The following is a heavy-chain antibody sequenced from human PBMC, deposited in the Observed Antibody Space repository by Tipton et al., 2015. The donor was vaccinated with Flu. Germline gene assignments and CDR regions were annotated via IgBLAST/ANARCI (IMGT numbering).Heavy chain of an antibody. CDR2: IYTSGNT. CDR3: ARGQGNSGWRYFDC. V-gene: IGHV4-61*02. Sequence: TLSLTCTVSGGSISSGSYYWSWIRQPAGKGLEWIGRIYTSGNTNYSPSLKSRVTMSVDTSKNQFSLKLSSMTAADTAVYYCARGQGNSGWRYFDCWGQGTLVTVSS. D-gene: IGHD6-19*01. J-gene: IGHJ4*02. CDR1: GGSISSGSYY.